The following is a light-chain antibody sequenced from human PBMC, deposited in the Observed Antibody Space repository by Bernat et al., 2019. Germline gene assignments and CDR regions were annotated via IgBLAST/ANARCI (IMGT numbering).Light chain of an antibody. CDR2: KAS. J-gene: IGKJ2*01. Sequence: DIQMTQSPSTLSASVGDRVTITCRASQSISSWLAWYQQKPGKAPKLLIYKASSLESGVPSRFSGSGSGTEFTITISSLQPDDFATYYCQQYNSYSMYTFGKGTTLEIK. V-gene: IGKV1-5*03. CDR3: QQYNSYSMYT. CDR1: QSISSW.